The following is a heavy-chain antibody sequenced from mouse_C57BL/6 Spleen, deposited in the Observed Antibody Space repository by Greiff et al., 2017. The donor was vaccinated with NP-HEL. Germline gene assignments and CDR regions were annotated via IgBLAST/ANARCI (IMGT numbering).Heavy chain of an antibody. J-gene: IGHJ2*01. CDR3: ARSPYYGSSPFDY. Sequence: QVQLQQSGPELVKPGASVKIPCKASGYAFSSSWMNWVKQRPGKGLEWIGRIYPGDGDTNYNGKFKGKATLTADKSSSTAYMQLSSLTSEDSAVYFCARSPYYGSSPFDYWGQGTTLTVSS. V-gene: IGHV1-82*01. CDR1: GYAFSSSW. D-gene: IGHD1-1*01. CDR2: IYPGDGDT.